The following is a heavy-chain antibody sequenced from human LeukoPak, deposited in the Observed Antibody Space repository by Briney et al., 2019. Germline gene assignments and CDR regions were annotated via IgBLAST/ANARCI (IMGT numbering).Heavy chain of an antibody. D-gene: IGHD3-10*01. CDR2: ISISGSFI. J-gene: IGHJ4*02. CDR1: GFTFSDYS. CDR3: AREVYYGSGRRFDL. V-gene: IGHV3-48*01. Sequence: GGSLRHSCAASGFTFSDYSMTWVRQAPGKGLEWLSYISISGSFIYYADSVKGRFTISRDNGRNSLHLQMNSLRAEDTAVYYCAREVYYGSGRRFDLWGQGTLVTVSS.